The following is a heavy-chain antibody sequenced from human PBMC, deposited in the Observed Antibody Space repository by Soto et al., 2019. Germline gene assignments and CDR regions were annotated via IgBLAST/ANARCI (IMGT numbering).Heavy chain of an antibody. D-gene: IGHD6-13*01. CDR1: GFTFSSYG. V-gene: IGHV3-33*01. CDR2: IWYDGSNK. CDR3: AREQQPGYYYYGMDV. J-gene: IGHJ6*02. Sequence: PGGSLRLSCAASGFTFSSYGMHWVRQAPGKGLEWVAVIWYDGSNKYYADSVKGRFTISRDNSKNTLYLQMNSLRAEDTAVYYCAREQQPGYYYYGMDVWGQGTTVTVSS.